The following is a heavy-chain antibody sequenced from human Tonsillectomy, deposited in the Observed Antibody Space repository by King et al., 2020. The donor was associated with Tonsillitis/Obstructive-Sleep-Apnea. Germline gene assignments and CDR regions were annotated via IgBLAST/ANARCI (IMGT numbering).Heavy chain of an antibody. Sequence: GKREEWGAGLLKPSETLSLTCAVYGGSFNSYYWSWIRQPPGKGLEWIGEINHSGSTNYNPSLKSRVTISVDTSKNQFSLKLSSVTAADTAVYYCARGRGDTRRYFDLWGRGTLVTVSS. J-gene: IGHJ2*01. V-gene: IGHV4-34*01. CDR1: GGSFNSYY. CDR3: ARGRGDTRRYFDL. D-gene: IGHD2-21*02. CDR2: INHSGST.